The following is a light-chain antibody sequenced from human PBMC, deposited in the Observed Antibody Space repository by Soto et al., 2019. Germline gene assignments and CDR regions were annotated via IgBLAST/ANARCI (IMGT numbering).Light chain of an antibody. CDR2: GAS. J-gene: IGKJ5*01. V-gene: IGKV3-15*01. CDR1: QSVSSN. Sequence: DIVMTQSPATLSVSPGERATLSCRASQSVSSNLAWYQQKNGQTPRLLIYGASTRATGISARFSGSGSGTEFTLTISSLQSEDFAVYYCQQYHNWPITFGQGTRLEIK. CDR3: QQYHNWPIT.